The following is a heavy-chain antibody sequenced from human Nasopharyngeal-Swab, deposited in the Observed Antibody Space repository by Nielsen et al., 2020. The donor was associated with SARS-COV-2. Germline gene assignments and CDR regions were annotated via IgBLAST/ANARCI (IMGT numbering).Heavy chain of an antibody. J-gene: IGHJ6*02. Sequence: SEILSLTCTVSGGSISSGGYYWSWIRQHPGKGLEWIGYIYYSGSTYYNPSLKSRVTISVDTSKNQFSLKLSSVTAADTAVYYRAREVVPAAIPYYYYGMDVWGQGTTVTVSS. V-gene: IGHV4-31*03. D-gene: IGHD2-2*01. CDR2: IYYSGST. CDR3: AREVVPAAIPYYYYGMDV. CDR1: GGSISSGGYY.